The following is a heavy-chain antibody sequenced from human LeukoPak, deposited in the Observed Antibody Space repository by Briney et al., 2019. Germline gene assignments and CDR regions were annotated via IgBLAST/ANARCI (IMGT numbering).Heavy chain of an antibody. CDR3: AKGYKKPLTTVSPRLFDY. CDR1: GFTFSSYA. V-gene: IGHV3-23*01. D-gene: IGHD4-17*01. CDR2: IRGSGGST. J-gene: IGHJ4*02. Sequence: PGGSLRLSCAASGFTFSSYATIGVRQAPGKGLEWVSAIRGSGGSTYYADSVKGRFTISRDNSKNTLYLQMNSLRAEDTAVYYCAKGYKKPLTTVSPRLFDYWGQGTLVTVSS.